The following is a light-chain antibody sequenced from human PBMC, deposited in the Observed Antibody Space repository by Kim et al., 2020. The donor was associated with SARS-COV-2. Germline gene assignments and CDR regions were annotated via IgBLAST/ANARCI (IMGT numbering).Light chain of an antibody. CDR1: NIGSKS. Sequence: SYELTQPPSVSVAPGKTARITCGGNNIGSKSVHWYQQKPGQAPVLVIYYDSDRPSGIPERFSGSNSGNTATLTISRVEAGDEADYYCQVWDRVFGGGTQLTVL. J-gene: IGLJ3*02. CDR2: YDS. V-gene: IGLV3-21*04. CDR3: QVWDRV.